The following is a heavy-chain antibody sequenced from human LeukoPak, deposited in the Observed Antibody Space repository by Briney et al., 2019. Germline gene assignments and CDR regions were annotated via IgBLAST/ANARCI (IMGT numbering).Heavy chain of an antibody. CDR3: ARGPNYDLWSGYTD. D-gene: IGHD3-3*01. CDR2: INHSGST. V-gene: IGHV4-34*01. CDR1: GGSVSGNY. J-gene: IGHJ4*02. Sequence: PSETLSLTCAVYGGSVSGNYWSWIRQPPGKGLEWIGEINHSGSTNYNPSLKSRVTISVDTSKNQFSLKLSSVTAADTAVYYCARGPNYDLWSGYTDWGQGTLVTVSS.